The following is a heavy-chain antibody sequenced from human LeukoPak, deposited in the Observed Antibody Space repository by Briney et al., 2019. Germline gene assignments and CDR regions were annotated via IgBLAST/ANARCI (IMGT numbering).Heavy chain of an antibody. Sequence: GGFLRLSCVASGFTFSSYAMSWVRQAPGKGLEWVSGISDSGDSTYYADSVEGRFTISRDNSKNTLYLQMNSLRAEDTAAYYCAKDQFDILTYSDYRGQGTLVTVSS. V-gene: IGHV3-23*01. CDR2: ISDSGDST. CDR3: AKDQFDILTYSDY. CDR1: GFTFSSYA. D-gene: IGHD3-9*01. J-gene: IGHJ4*02.